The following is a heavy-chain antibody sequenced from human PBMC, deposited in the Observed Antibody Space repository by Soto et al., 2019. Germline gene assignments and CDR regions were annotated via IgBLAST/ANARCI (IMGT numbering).Heavy chain of an antibody. CDR1: GFTFSSYA. V-gene: IGHV3-30-3*01. CDR3: AIAAGGRRGAFDI. CDR2: ISYDGSNK. J-gene: IGHJ3*02. Sequence: QVQLVESGGGVVQPGRSLRLSCAASGFTFSSYAMHWVRQAPGKGLEWVAVISYDGSNKYYADSVKGRFTISIDNSKNTLYVQMNSVRAEDTAVYYCAIAAGGRRGAFDIWGQGTMVTVSS. D-gene: IGHD6-13*01.